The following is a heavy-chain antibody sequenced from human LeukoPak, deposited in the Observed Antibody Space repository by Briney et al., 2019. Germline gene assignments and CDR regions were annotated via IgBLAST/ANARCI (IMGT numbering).Heavy chain of an antibody. V-gene: IGHV4-34*01. CDR1: GGSFSGYY. Sequence: SETLSLTCAVYGGSFSGYYWSWIRQPPGKGLEWIGEINHSGSTNYNPSLKSRVTISVDTSKNQFSLKLSSVTAADTAVYYCARHFDYYDSSGYYASDALDIWGQGTMVTVSS. D-gene: IGHD3-22*01. J-gene: IGHJ3*02. CDR3: ARHFDYYDSSGYYASDALDI. CDR2: INHSGST.